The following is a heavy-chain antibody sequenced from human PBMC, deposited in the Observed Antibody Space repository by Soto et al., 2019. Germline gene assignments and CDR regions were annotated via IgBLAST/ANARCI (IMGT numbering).Heavy chain of an antibody. V-gene: IGHV4-59*11. J-gene: IGHJ3*02. D-gene: IGHD1-26*01. CDR3: ASSGATDGGAAFDI. CDR1: GGSLSSHY. Sequence: QVQLQESGPGLVKPSETLSLSCGVSGGSLSSHYWGWVRQPPGRGLEWIGFIHYGGSTFYDPSLKSRVTISLDRSRDQFSLNLNSVTAADTAMYYCASSGATDGGAAFDIWGQGTMVTVSS. CDR2: IHYGGST.